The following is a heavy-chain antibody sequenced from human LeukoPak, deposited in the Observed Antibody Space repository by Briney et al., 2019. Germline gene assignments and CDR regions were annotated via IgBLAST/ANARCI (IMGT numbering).Heavy chain of an antibody. CDR3: ARVSSEGYYYYMDV. J-gene: IGHJ6*03. CDR2: NYYSGST. V-gene: IGHV4-59*01. CDR1: GGSINDYY. Sequence: SETLSLTCTVSGGSINDYYWSWIRQPPGKGLEWIGYNYYSGSTSHNPSLKSRVTISVDTSKNQFSLKLSSVTAADTAVYYCARVSSEGYYYYMDVWGKGTTVTVSS.